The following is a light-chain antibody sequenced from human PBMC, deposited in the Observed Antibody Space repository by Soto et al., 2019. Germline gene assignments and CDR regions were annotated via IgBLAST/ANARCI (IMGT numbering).Light chain of an antibody. CDR1: QSVSSN. V-gene: IGKV3-15*01. Sequence: EIVMTQSPATLSVSPGESATLSCRASQSVSSNLAWYQQNPGQASRLLIYGASTRATGIPARFSGSGSGTEFTLTISSLQSEDFAVYYCQQYNNWPLEFTFGQGTKLEIK. J-gene: IGKJ2*01. CDR2: GAS. CDR3: QQYNNWPLEFT.